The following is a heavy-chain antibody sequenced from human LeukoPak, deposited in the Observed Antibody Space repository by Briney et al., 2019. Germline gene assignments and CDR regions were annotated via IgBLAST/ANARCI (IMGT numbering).Heavy chain of an antibody. CDR3: ASYYDFWSGYYSYYFDC. V-gene: IGHV3-48*01. D-gene: IGHD3-3*01. Sequence: PGGSLRLSCAASGFTFSSYSMNWVRQAPGKGLEWVSYISRNSSTIYYADSVKGRFTISRDNAKNSLYLQMNSLRAEDTAVYYCASYYDFWSGYYSYYFDCWGQGTLVTVSS. CDR2: ISRNSSTI. J-gene: IGHJ4*02. CDR1: GFTFSSYS.